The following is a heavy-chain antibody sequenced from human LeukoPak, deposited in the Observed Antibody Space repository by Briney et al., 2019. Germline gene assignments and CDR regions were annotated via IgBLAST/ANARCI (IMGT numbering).Heavy chain of an antibody. V-gene: IGHV3-7*04. CDR2: IKSDGTEK. J-gene: IGHJ3*02. Sequence: GGSLRLSCAASGFTFSGYWMSWVHQAPGKGLEWVALIKSDGTEKYYVDSVKGRFTISRDNAKNSLYLPMNSLRADDTAVYYCARNSRYSLDIWGQGTVVTVSS. CDR1: GFTFSGYW. D-gene: IGHD4-11*01. CDR3: ARNSRYSLDI.